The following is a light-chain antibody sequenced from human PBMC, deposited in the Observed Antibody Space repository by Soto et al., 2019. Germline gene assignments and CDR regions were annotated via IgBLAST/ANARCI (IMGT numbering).Light chain of an antibody. CDR2: EVN. CDR3: CSYTSSSTYV. Sequence: QSVLTQPASVSGSPGQSITISCTGTSSDVGTYNYVSWYQQHPGKAPKLMIYEVNNRPSGVSNRFSGSKSGNTASLTISGLQADDEADYYCCSYTSSSTYVFGTGNKVTVL. J-gene: IGLJ1*01. V-gene: IGLV2-14*01. CDR1: SSDVGTYNY.